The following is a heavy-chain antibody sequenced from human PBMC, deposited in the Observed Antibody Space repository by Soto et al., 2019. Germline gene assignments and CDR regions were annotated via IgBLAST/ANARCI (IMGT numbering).Heavy chain of an antibody. CDR3: TTDEEGL. V-gene: IGHV3-15*07. Sequence: CGAAEVTSSNAWMNRFRQAPGKGLEWVGRIKSKTDGGTTDYAAPVKGRFTISRDDSKNTLYLQMNSLKTEDTAVYYCTTDEEGLWGQGTLVTVSS. CDR1: EVTSSNAW. J-gene: IGHJ4*02. CDR2: IKSKTDGGTT.